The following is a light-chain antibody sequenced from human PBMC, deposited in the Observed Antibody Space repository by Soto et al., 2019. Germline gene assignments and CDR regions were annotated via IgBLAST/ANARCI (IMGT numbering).Light chain of an antibody. Sequence: EIVLTQSPGTLSLSPGERATLSCRASQSVSSSYFSWYQKKRGQAHRLLIYGASSRAAGIPDRFSGSGSAKYFPLTISRLDPEYSADYYCQQYGSTYTFGQGTKLEIK. V-gene: IGKV3-20*01. J-gene: IGKJ2*01. CDR3: QQYGSTYT. CDR1: QSVSSSY. CDR2: GAS.